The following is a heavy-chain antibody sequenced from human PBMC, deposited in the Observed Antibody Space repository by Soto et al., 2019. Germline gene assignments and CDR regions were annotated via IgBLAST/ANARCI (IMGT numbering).Heavy chain of an antibody. J-gene: IGHJ4*02. V-gene: IGHV3-30*03. Sequence: GGSLRLSCAASAIAFSKYGMHWVRQAPGKGLEWVAVISYDGSNQYYADSMKGRFTISRDNSKNTLYLQMNSLRAEDTAVYYCASAARICYWGQGTLVTVSS. CDR2: ISYDGSNQ. CDR1: AIAFSKYG. D-gene: IGHD6-6*01. CDR3: ASAARICY.